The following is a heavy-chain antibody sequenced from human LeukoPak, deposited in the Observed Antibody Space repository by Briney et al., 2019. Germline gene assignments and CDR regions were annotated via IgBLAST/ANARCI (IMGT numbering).Heavy chain of an antibody. CDR1: GGSISGYS. Sequence: SETLSLTCAIHGGSISGYSWSWIRQSPGKGLEWIGEIHHSGTTNYRPSLKSRVTISLDKSKSQFSLTLTSATAADTAMYYCARQSGTVTPIDYWGQGTLVTVSS. CDR3: ARQSGTVTPIDY. D-gene: IGHD4-17*01. V-gene: IGHV4-34*01. CDR2: IHHSGTT. J-gene: IGHJ4*02.